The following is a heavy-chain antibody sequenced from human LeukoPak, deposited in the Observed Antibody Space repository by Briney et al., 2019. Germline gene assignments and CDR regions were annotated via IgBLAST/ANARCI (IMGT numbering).Heavy chain of an antibody. CDR2: IWYDGSNK. J-gene: IGHJ4*02. Sequence: GGSLRLSCAASGFTFSSYGMHWVRQAPGKGLEWVAVIWYDGSNKYYADSVKGRFTISRDSSKNTLYLQMNSLRAEDTAVYYCARTHYRIAARPGNPDYWGQGTLVTVSS. V-gene: IGHV3-33*01. CDR3: ARTHYRIAARPGNPDY. CDR1: GFTFSSYG. D-gene: IGHD6-6*01.